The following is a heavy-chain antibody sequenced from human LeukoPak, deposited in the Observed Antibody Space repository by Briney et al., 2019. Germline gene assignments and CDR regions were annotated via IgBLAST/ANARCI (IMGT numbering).Heavy chain of an antibody. CDR3: AKDPGKYGSSVDY. J-gene: IGHJ4*02. Sequence: GGSLRLSCAASGFTFSNYAMHWVRQAPGKGLESVSVISTNGGSTYYSNSVKGRFTISRDNSKNTLYLQMGSLRAEDMAVYYCAKDPGKYGSSVDYWGQGTLVTVSS. CDR1: GFTFSNYA. D-gene: IGHD6-13*01. V-gene: IGHV3-64*01. CDR2: ISTNGGST.